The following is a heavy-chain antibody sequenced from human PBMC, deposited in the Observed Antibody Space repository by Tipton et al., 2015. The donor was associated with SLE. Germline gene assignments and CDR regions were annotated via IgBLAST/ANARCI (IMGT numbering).Heavy chain of an antibody. Sequence: SLRLSCAASGFPFDDYMMHWVRQGPGKGLEWVSLITWDGDDTYYADSVKGRFTISRDNSKNSLYLQMNSLRPEDTALYYCAKLHLGEMARIGDAFDIWGQGTMVTVSS. CDR2: ITWDGDDT. CDR3: AKLHLGEMARIGDAFDI. J-gene: IGHJ3*02. D-gene: IGHD5-24*01. V-gene: IGHV3-43*01. CDR1: GFPFDDYM.